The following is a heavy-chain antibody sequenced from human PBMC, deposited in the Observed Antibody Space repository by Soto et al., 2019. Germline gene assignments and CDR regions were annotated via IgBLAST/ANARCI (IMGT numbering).Heavy chain of an antibody. CDR3: ARVKLPIAVAGNNYYYYSMDV. CDR2: INHSGST. Sequence: PSETLSLTCAVYGGSFSDYYWSWIRQPPGKGLEWIGEINHSGSTNYNPSLKSRVTISVDTSKNQFSLKLSSVTAADTAVYYCARVKLPIAVAGNNYYYYSMDVWGQGTTVT. CDR1: GGSFSDYY. V-gene: IGHV4-34*01. J-gene: IGHJ6*02. D-gene: IGHD6-19*01.